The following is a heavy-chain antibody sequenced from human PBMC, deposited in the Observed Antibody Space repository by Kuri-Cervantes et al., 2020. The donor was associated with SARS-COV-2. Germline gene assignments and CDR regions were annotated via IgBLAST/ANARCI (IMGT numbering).Heavy chain of an antibody. CDR1: RFTFNKYD. D-gene: IGHD5-24*01. V-gene: IGHV3-23*01. J-gene: IGHJ4*02. Sequence: GESLKISCAASRFTFNKYDLIWVRQAPGKGLEWVSSISTSGGDTNYADSLKGRFTISRDNSKNTLYLQMNSLRVEDMAVYYCASVSTMGVSLDWGQGTLVTVSS. CDR2: ISTSGGDT. CDR3: ASVSTMGVSLD.